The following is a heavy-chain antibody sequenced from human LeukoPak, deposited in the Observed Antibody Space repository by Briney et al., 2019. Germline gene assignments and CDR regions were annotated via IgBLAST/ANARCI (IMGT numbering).Heavy chain of an antibody. CDR1: GLSVSSNF. Sequence: HPGGSLRLSCAATGLSVSSNFMSWVRQAPGKGLEWVADISDDGSNAYYADSVKGRCNISRNNSKNTLYLQMNSLRDEDTAMYYCVKGMESSSWSVIDYSDYWGQGTLVTVSS. V-gene: IGHV3-30*18. J-gene: IGHJ4*02. D-gene: IGHD6-13*01. CDR3: VKGMESSSWSVIDYSDY. CDR2: ISDDGSNA.